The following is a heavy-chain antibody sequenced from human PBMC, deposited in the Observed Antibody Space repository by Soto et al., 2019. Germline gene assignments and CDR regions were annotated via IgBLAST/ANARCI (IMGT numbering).Heavy chain of an antibody. V-gene: IGHV1-69*08. CDR2: IIPFLGVT. CDR3: ARDWESTVSTWSFGAF. CDR1: GGTFSPYT. Sequence: QVQLVQSGAEVQKPGSSVKVSCKASGGTFSPYTINWVRQAPGQGLEWMGRIIPFLGVTNYAQKFQDRVKITADKSTTTAYMELSGLRFEDTAVYYCARDWESTVSTWSFGAFWGRGTLVTVSS. D-gene: IGHD3-10*01. J-gene: IGHJ4*02.